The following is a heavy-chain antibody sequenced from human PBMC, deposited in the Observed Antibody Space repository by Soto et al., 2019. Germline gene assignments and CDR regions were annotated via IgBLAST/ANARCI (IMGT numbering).Heavy chain of an antibody. Sequence: GGSLRLSCAASGFTFSNYWMSWVRQAPGKGLEWVANIKRDGSAKYYVDSVKGRFTISKDNAKNSLYLQMNTLRAEDTAVYYCARDCGHCSNGAGGGELDYWGQGTLVTVSS. CDR2: IKRDGSAK. CDR1: GFTFSNYW. D-gene: IGHD2-8*01. V-gene: IGHV3-7*01. J-gene: IGHJ4*02. CDR3: ARDCGHCSNGAGGGELDY.